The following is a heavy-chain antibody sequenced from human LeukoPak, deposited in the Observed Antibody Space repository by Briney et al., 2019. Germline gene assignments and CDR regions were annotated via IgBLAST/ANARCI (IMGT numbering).Heavy chain of an antibody. V-gene: IGHV4-39*01. Sequence: PSETLSLTCTVSGGSISSSSYYWGWIRQPPGKGLEWIGSIYYSGSTYYNPSLKSRVTISVDTSKNQFSLKLSSVTAADTAVYYCARPSTFYDFWSGPRAGYMDVWGKGTTVTVSS. CDR2: IYYSGST. D-gene: IGHD3-3*01. CDR1: GGSISSSSYY. J-gene: IGHJ6*03. CDR3: ARPSTFYDFWSGPRAGYMDV.